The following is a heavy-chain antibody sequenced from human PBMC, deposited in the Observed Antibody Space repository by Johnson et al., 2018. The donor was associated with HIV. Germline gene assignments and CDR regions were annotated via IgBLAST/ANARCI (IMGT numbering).Heavy chain of an antibody. CDR1: GFTFSSYG. CDR2: IWYDGSKA. D-gene: IGHD1-26*01. CDR3: AKMGYSGSYYVGAFDI. V-gene: IGHV3-33*06. J-gene: IGHJ3*02. Sequence: QVQLVESGGGLVQPGGSLILSCAASGFTFSSYGMHWVRQAPGKGLEWVAVIWYDGSKAHYVDSVKGRFTISRDNSKNTLFLQMNSLRAEDTAVYHCAKMGYSGSYYVGAFDIWGQGTMVTVSS.